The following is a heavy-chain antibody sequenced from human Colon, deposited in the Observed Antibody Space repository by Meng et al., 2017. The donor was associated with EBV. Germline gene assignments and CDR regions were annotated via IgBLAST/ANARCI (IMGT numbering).Heavy chain of an antibody. Sequence: GQLPEPGPGLVEPSQTLSLTCTVSGGSMSSGNYYWSWIRQPPGKGLEWIGYIHHSGSAYYNPSLKSRVSISVDTSKNQFSLNLNSMTAADTAVYYCASFDHIPRRNYFDYWGQGTLVTVSS. CDR3: ASFDHIPRRNYFDY. D-gene: IGHD2-21*01. CDR2: IHHSGSA. J-gene: IGHJ4*02. V-gene: IGHV4-30-4*01. CDR1: GGSMSSGNYY.